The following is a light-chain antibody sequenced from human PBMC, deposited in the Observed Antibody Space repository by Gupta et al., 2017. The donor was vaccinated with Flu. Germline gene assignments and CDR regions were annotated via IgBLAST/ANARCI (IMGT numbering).Light chain of an antibody. Sequence: DIQMTQSPDSLSAFVGDSVTITCRASQSISRHLNWYQHKPGQAPKVLIYDASNLQIGVPSRFSGSGSGTDFTLTIRNLRPEDFATYYCQQVHSNPPHFGRGTSLEIK. CDR2: DAS. J-gene: IGKJ2*01. V-gene: IGKV1-39*01. CDR1: QSISRH. CDR3: QQVHSNPPH.